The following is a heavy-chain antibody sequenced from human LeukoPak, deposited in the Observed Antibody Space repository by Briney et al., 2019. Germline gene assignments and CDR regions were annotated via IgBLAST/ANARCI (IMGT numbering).Heavy chain of an antibody. CDR1: GGTFSSYA. V-gene: IGHV1-69*13. D-gene: IGHD6-19*01. CDR2: IIPIFGTA. Sequence: SVKVSCKASGGTFSSYAISWVRQAPGQGLEWMGGIIPIFGTANYAQKFQGRVTITADESTSTAYMELSSLRSEDTAVYYCARWSSGWYQLSQSDAFDIWGQGTMVTVSS. J-gene: IGHJ3*02. CDR3: ARWSSGWYQLSQSDAFDI.